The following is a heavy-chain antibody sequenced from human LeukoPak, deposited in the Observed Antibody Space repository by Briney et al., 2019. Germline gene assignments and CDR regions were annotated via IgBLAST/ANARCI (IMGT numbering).Heavy chain of an antibody. D-gene: IGHD4-17*01. CDR3: ATRNFGDYGAFDI. CDR2: LDPEDVEA. Sequence: ASVKVSCKVSGYTLSDLAMHWVRQAPGKGLEWMGGLDPEDVEAIYAQPLQGRVTMTEYTSSDTAYMVLSILRSEDTAVYYCATRNFGDYGAFDIWGQGTMVTVSS. CDR1: GYTLSDLA. J-gene: IGHJ3*02. V-gene: IGHV1-24*01.